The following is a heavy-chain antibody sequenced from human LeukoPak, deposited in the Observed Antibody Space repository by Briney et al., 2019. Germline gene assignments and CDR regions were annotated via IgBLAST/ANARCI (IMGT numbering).Heavy chain of an antibody. J-gene: IGHJ4*02. V-gene: IGHV3-23*01. CDR2: ISGSGGST. Sequence: GGSLRLSCAASGFTFSIYAMSWVRQAPGKGLEWVSTISGSGGSTYYADSVKGRFTISRDNSKNTLYLQMNSLGPEDTAVYYCAKDLSNSWSIDCWGQGTLVTVSS. CDR1: GFTFSIYA. CDR3: AKDLSNSWSIDC. D-gene: IGHD6-13*01.